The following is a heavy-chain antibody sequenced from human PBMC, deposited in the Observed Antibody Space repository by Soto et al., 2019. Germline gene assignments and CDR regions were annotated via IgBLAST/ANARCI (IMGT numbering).Heavy chain of an antibody. D-gene: IGHD4-17*01. CDR3: AKSLYGDYRGDLDY. CDR2: ISWNSGSI. V-gene: IGHV3-9*01. CDR1: GFTFDDYA. J-gene: IGHJ4*02. Sequence: GGSLRLSCAASGFTFDDYAMHWVRQAPGKGLEWVSGISWNSGSIGYADSVKGRFTISRDNAKNSLYLQMNSLRAEDTALYYCAKSLYGDYRGDLDYWGQGTLVTVSS.